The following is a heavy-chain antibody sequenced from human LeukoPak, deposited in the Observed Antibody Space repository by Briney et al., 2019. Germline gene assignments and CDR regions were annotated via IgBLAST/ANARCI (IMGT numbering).Heavy chain of an antibody. CDR2: MNPNSGGA. D-gene: IGHD6-19*01. Sequence: ASVKVSCKASGYTFTGYYMHWVRQAPGQGLEWMGWMNPNSGGANYAQKFQGRVTMTRDTSISTAYMELSRLRSDDTAVYYCARHLPYSSGWDPEDYWGQGTLVTVSS. V-gene: IGHV1-2*02. J-gene: IGHJ4*02. CDR3: ARHLPYSSGWDPEDY. CDR1: GYTFTGYY.